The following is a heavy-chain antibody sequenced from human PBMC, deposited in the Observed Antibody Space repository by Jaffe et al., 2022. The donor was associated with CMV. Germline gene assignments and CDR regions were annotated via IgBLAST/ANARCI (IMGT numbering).Heavy chain of an antibody. Sequence: QVQLVQSGAEVKKPGASVKVSCKASGYTFTSYGISWVRQAPGQGLEWMGWISAYNGNTNYAQKLQGRVTMTTDTSTSTAYMELRSLRSDDTAVYYCARDSRYYDYVWGSYRSNRYYYYMDVWGKGTTVTVSS. CDR3: ARDSRYYDYVWGSYRSNRYYYYMDV. CDR2: ISAYNGNT. J-gene: IGHJ6*03. V-gene: IGHV1-18*04. D-gene: IGHD3-16*02. CDR1: GYTFTSYG.